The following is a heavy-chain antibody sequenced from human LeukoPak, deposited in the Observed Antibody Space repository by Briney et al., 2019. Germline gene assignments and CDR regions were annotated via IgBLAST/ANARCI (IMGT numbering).Heavy chain of an antibody. CDR2: INPNSGGT. J-gene: IGHJ5*02. Sequence: ASVKVSCKASGYTFTGYYMHGVRQAPGQGLEWMGWINPNSGGTNYAQKFQGRVTMTRDTSISTAYMELSRLRSDDTAVYYCARSKDVWQWLILNWFDPWGQGTLVTVSS. V-gene: IGHV1-2*02. D-gene: IGHD6-19*01. CDR3: ARSKDVWQWLILNWFDP. CDR1: GYTFTGYY.